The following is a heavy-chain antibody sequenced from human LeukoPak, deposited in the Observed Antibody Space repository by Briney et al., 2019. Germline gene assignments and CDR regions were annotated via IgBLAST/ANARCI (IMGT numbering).Heavy chain of an antibody. D-gene: IGHD2-2*01. CDR2: IRYDGSNK. CDR1: GFTFSSYG. Sequence: PGGSLRLSCAASGFTFSSYGMHWVRQAPGKGLEWVAFIRYDGSNKYYADSVKGRFTISRDNSKNTLYLQMNSLRAVDTAVYYCARVRSSSHYGAFDIWGQGTMVTVSS. J-gene: IGHJ3*02. CDR3: ARVRSSSHYGAFDI. V-gene: IGHV3-30*02.